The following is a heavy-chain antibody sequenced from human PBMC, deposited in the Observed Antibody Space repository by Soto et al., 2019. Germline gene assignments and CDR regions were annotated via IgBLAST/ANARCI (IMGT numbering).Heavy chain of an antibody. D-gene: IGHD6-13*01. CDR1: GFSISSGYY. J-gene: IGHJ5*02. CDR3: ARESSRDQNWFDP. CDR2: IYHSGTT. V-gene: IGHV4-38-2*02. Sequence: PSETLSLTCVVSGFSISSGYYCGWIRQPPGKGLEWIVSIYHSGTTYYNPSLKSRVTISVDTSKNQFSLNLNSVTAADTAIYYCARESSRDQNWFDPWGQGTLVTVSS.